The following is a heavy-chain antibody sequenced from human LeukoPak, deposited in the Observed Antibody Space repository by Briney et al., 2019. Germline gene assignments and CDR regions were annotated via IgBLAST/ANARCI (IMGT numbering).Heavy chain of an antibody. CDR2: IIPIFGTA. Sequence: APVKVSCKASGGTFSSYAISWVRQAPGQGLEWMGRIIPIFGTANYAQKFQGRVTITTDESTSTAYMELSSLRSEDTAVYYCARGRNFNYYDSSNYMDVWGKGTTVTVSS. CDR1: GGTFSSYA. J-gene: IGHJ6*03. V-gene: IGHV1-69*05. CDR3: ARGRNFNYYDSSNYMDV. D-gene: IGHD3-22*01.